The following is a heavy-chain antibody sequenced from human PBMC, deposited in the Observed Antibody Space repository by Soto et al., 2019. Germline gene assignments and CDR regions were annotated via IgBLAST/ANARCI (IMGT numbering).Heavy chain of an antibody. Sequence: EVQLLESGGGLVQPGGSLRLSCTASGFTFSRHAMTWVRQAPGKGLKWVSGVSDSGGSTYYADSVKGRFTISRDNSMKTLYLQMNTLRAEDTAVYYCAKVSSSWYAGFFDLWGQGTLVTVSS. CDR2: VSDSGGST. CDR3: AKVSSSWYAGFFDL. J-gene: IGHJ4*02. D-gene: IGHD6-13*01. CDR1: GFTFSRHA. V-gene: IGHV3-23*01.